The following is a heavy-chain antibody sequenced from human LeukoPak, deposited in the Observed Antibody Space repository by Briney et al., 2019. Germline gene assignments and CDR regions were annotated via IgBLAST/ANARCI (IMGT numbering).Heavy chain of an antibody. Sequence: GGPLRLSCAASGFTFSSYAMHWVRQAPGKGLEWVAVISYDGSNKYYADSVKGRFTISRDNSKNTLYLQMNSLRAEDTAVYYCARAGGSSSSGGGEDYFDYWGQGTLVTVSS. CDR1: GFTFSSYA. D-gene: IGHD6-13*01. V-gene: IGHV3-30-3*01. J-gene: IGHJ4*02. CDR3: ARAGGSSSSGGGEDYFDY. CDR2: ISYDGSNK.